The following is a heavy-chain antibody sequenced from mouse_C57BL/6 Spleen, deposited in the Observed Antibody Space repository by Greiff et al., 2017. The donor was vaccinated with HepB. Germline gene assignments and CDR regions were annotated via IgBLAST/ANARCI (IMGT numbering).Heavy chain of an antibody. CDR1: GYTFTDYY. CDR2: IYPGSGNT. D-gene: IGHD2-1*01. J-gene: IGHJ3*01. V-gene: IGHV1-76*01. CDR3: AREEVYYGNHGGFAY. Sequence: VQLQQSGAELVRPGASVKLSCKASGYTFTDYYINWVKQRPGQGLEWIARIYPGSGNTYYSEKFKGKATLTAEKSSSTAYMQLSSLTSEDSAVYFCAREEVYYGNHGGFAYWGQGTLVTVSA.